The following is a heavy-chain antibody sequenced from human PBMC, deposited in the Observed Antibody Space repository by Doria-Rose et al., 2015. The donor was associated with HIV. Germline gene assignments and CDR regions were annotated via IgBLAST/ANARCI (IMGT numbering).Heavy chain of an antibody. CDR2: IFSDYER. CDR3: ARIKSSRWYHKYYFDF. Sequence: QITLKESGPVLVKPTETLTLTCTVSGVSLSSPGMGVSWIRQPPGKALEWRANIFSDYERSYKTSLKSILILSRGTSKSQVVLTMTDMDPVDTATYYCARIKSSRWYHKYYFDFWGQGTLVIVSA. CDR1: GVSLSSPGMG. V-gene: IGHV2-26*01. D-gene: IGHD6-13*01. J-gene: IGHJ4*02.